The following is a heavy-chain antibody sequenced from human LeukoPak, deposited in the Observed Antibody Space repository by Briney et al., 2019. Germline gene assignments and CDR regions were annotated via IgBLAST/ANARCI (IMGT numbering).Heavy chain of an antibody. CDR1: GFTFTTYS. V-gene: IGHV3-21*04. CDR3: ARAQVGATTSWPSGGHYMDV. CDR2: ISSGSSAI. J-gene: IGHJ6*03. Sequence: GGSLRLSCEASGFTFTTYSMTWVRQAPGKGLEWVSIISSGSSAIFSADALKGRFTISRDDAKNLLYLDMNSLRAEDTAVYYCARAQVGATTSWPSGGHYMDVWGKGTTVTISS. D-gene: IGHD1-26*01.